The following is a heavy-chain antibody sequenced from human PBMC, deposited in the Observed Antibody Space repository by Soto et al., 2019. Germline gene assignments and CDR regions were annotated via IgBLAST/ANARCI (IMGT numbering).Heavy chain of an antibody. CDR1: GFTFSNAW. Sequence: GGSLRLSCAASGFTFSNAWMSWVRQAPGKGLEWVGRIKSKTDGGTTDYAAPVKGRFTISRDDSKNTLYLQMNSLKTGDTAVYYCTTAHYYDSSGYYQYFDYWGQGTLVTVSS. D-gene: IGHD3-22*01. J-gene: IGHJ4*02. CDR2: IKSKTDGGTT. CDR3: TTAHYYDSSGYYQYFDY. V-gene: IGHV3-15*01.